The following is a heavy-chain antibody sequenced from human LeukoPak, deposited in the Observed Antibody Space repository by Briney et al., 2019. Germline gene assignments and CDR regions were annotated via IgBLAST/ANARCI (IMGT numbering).Heavy chain of an antibody. V-gene: IGHV5-51*01. Sequence: GESLKISCKGSGYSFTSYWIGWVRQMPGKGLEWMGIIYPGDSDTRYSPSFQGQVTISADKSITTAYLQWSSLKASDTAMYYCARQYCSSTSCLYYYYGMDVWGQGTLVTVSS. CDR1: GYSFTSYW. CDR3: ARQYCSSTSCLYYYYGMDV. CDR2: IYPGDSDT. J-gene: IGHJ6*02. D-gene: IGHD2-2*01.